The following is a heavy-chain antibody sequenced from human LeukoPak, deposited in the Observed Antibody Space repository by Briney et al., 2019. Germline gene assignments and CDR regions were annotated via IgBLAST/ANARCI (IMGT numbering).Heavy chain of an antibody. D-gene: IGHD5-18*01. CDR2: ISGSGGST. CDR3: ARGQEYLWLHKDY. J-gene: IGHJ4*02. CDR1: GFTFSSYA. Sequence: GGSLRPSCAASGFTFSSYAMSWVRQAPGKGLEWVSAISGSGGSTYYADSVKGRFTISRDNSKNTLYLQMNSLRAEDTAVYYCARGQEYLWLHKDYWGQGTLVTVSS. V-gene: IGHV3-23*01.